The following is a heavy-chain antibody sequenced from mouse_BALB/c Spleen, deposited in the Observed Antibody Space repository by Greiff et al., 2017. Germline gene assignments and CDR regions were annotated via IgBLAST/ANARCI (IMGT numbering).Heavy chain of an antibody. Sequence: QVQLKESGAELAKPGASVKMSCKASGYTFTSYWMHWVKQRPGQGLEWIGYINPSTGYTEYNQKFKDKATLTADKSSSTAYMQLSSLTSEDSAVYYCARNSLLRPYYAMDYWGQGTSVTVSS. CDR3: ARNSLLRPYYAMDY. D-gene: IGHD1-2*01. V-gene: IGHV1-7*01. J-gene: IGHJ4*01. CDR1: GYTFTSYW. CDR2: INPSTGYT.